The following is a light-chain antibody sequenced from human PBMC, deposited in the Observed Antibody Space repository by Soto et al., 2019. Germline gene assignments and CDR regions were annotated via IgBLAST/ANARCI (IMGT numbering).Light chain of an antibody. CDR2: EIN. V-gene: IGLV2-8*01. J-gene: IGLJ1*01. CDR3: SSYTSSSTYV. Sequence: QSVLTQPPSASGSPGQSVTISCTGTSSDVGAYDYVSWYQQHPGKAPKLMIYEINKRPSGVPDRFSGSKSGNTASLTISGLQAEDEADYYCSSYTSSSTYVFGTGTKATVL. CDR1: SSDVGAYDY.